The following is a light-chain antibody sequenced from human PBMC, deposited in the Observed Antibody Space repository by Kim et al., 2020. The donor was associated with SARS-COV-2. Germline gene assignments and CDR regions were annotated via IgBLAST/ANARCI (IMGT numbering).Light chain of an antibody. J-gene: IGLJ3*02. CDR3: SSYTSSSTHWV. Sequence: QSALTQPASVSGSPGQSITISCTGTSSDVGGYNYVSWYQQYPGKAPKLMIYDVTKRPSGVSNRFSGSKSGNTASLTITGLQAEDEADYYCSSYTSSSTHWVFGGGTKLTVL. CDR1: SSDVGGYNY. CDR2: DVT. V-gene: IGLV2-14*03.